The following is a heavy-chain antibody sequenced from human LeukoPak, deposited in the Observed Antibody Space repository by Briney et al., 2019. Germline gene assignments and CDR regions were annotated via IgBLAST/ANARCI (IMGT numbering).Heavy chain of an antibody. CDR1: GFIFSSYT. CDR3: ARDRRYFDTGGLGGPDY. D-gene: IGHD2-8*02. Sequence: GGSLRLSCAASGFIFSSYTFNWVRQAPGKGLEWVSSISSGSSFVYYGDSVKGRFAISRDNTKNSVYLQMNSLRAEDTAVYYCARDRRYFDTGGLGGPDYWGQGTLITVSS. CDR2: ISSGSSFV. V-gene: IGHV3-21*01. J-gene: IGHJ4*02.